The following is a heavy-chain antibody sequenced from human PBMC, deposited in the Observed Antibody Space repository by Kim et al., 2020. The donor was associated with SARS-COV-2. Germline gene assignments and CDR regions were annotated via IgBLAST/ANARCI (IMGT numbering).Heavy chain of an antibody. CDR1: GGSFSGYY. CDR2: INHSGST. Sequence: SETLSLTCAVYGGSFSGYYWSWIRQPPGKGLEWIGEINHSGSTNYNPSLKSRVTISVDTSKNQFSLKLSSVTAADTAVYYCARGLNFDWLLSDYFDYWGQGTLVTVSS. D-gene: IGHD3-9*01. CDR3: ARGLNFDWLLSDYFDY. V-gene: IGHV4-34*01. J-gene: IGHJ4*02.